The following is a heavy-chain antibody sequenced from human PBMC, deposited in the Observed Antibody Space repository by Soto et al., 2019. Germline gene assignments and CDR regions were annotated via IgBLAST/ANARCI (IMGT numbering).Heavy chain of an antibody. CDR3: ARIGFDYYDSSDLQYGMDV. J-gene: IGHJ6*02. CDR2: IYSGGRT. Sequence: RRLSCAASGFTISNDYMNWVRQAPGKGLEWVSVIYSGGRTYYADSVKGRFTISRDNSKNTLNLQMNSLRAGDKGVYYCARIGFDYYDSSDLQYGMDVWGQGTTVTVSS. CDR1: GFTISNDY. V-gene: IGHV3-53*01. D-gene: IGHD3-22*01.